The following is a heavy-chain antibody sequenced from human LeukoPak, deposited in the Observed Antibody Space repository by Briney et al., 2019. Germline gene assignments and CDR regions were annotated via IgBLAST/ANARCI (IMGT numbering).Heavy chain of an antibody. CDR2: IYYSGST. Sequence: KPSETLSLTCTVSGGSISSSSYYWGWIRQPPGKGLEWIGSIYYSGSTYYNPSLKSRVTISVDTSKNQFSLKLSSVTAADTAVYYCASSANYGGNSGYFDYWGQGTLVTVSS. D-gene: IGHD4-23*01. V-gene: IGHV4-39*01. J-gene: IGHJ4*01. CDR3: ASSANYGGNSGYFDY. CDR1: GGSISSSSYY.